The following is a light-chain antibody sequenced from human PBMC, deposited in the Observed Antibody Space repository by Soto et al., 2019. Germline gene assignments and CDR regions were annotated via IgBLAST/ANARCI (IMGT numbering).Light chain of an antibody. V-gene: IGKV3-15*01. Sequence: EIVMTQSPATLSVSPGERATLSSRASQSVSSNLAWYQQKPGQAPRLLIHGASARVTGTPARFTGSGSGTEFTLTISSLQSEDSAVYYCQQYNNWRTFGQGTKLEI. CDR3: QQYNNWRT. CDR2: GAS. J-gene: IGKJ2*02. CDR1: QSVSSN.